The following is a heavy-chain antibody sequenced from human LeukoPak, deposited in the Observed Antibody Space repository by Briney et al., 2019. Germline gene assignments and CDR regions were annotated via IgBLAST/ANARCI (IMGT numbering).Heavy chain of an antibody. CDR3: ARDLHFDDSSGD. Sequence: ASVKVSCKASGGTFISYAIRWVRQAPGQGLEWMGRIIPIFGTANYAQKFQGRVTITTDESTSTAYMELSSLRSEDTAVYYCARDLHFDDSSGDWGQGTLVTVSS. CDR1: GGTFISYA. J-gene: IGHJ4*02. V-gene: IGHV1-69*05. CDR2: IIPIFGTA. D-gene: IGHD3-22*01.